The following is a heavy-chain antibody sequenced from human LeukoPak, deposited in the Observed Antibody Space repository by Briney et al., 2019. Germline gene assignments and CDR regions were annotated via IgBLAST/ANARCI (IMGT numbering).Heavy chain of an antibody. CDR3: ARDNPHIVVVTAQNWFDP. V-gene: IGHV4-59*12. J-gene: IGHJ5*02. Sequence: SETLSLTCTVSGGSISSYYWSWIRQPPGKGLEWIGYIYYSGSTNYNPSLKSRVTISVDTSKNQFSLELSSVTAADTAVYYCARDNPHIVVVTAQNWFDPWGQGTLVTVSS. CDR2: IYYSGST. CDR1: GGSISSYY. D-gene: IGHD2-21*02.